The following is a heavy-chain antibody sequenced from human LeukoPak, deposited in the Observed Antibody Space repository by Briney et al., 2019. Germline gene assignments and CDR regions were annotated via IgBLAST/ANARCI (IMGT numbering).Heavy chain of an antibody. CDR2: ISGSGGST. CDR3: TRGRRRDPTGSSYYYGMDV. D-gene: IGHD1-1*01. J-gene: IGHJ6*02. Sequence: GGSLRLSCAVSGFTFSSYAMSRVRQAPGKGLEWVSAISGSGGSTYYADSVKGRFTISRDNAKNSLHLQMNSLRAEDTAVYYCTRGRRRDPTGSSYYYGMDVWGQGTTVAVSS. CDR1: GFTFSSYA. V-gene: IGHV3-23*01.